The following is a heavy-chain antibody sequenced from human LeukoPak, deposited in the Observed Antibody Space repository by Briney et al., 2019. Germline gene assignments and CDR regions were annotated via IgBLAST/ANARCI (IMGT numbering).Heavy chain of an antibody. CDR1: GYTFTSYG. J-gene: IGHJ5*02. CDR3: ARDLNSSGWFQSYWFDP. D-gene: IGHD6-19*01. V-gene: IGHV1-18*01. Sequence: GASVKVSCKASGYTFTSYGISWVRQAPGQGLEWMGWISAYNGNTNYAQKLQGRVTMTTDTSTSTAYMELRSLRSDDTAVYYCARDLNSSGWFQSYWFDPWGQGTLVTVSS. CDR2: ISAYNGNT.